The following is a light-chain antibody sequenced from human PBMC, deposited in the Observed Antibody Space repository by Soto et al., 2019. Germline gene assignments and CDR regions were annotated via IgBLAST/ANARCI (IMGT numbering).Light chain of an antibody. CDR3: QQYETWPRT. V-gene: IGKV3-15*01. Sequence: TLMTQSPATLSVSPGETATLSCRSSQNVHINLAWYQQKPGQAPTLLIYGVSARAPGVPARFSGTGSGTEFTLTIRNLQSEDFGVYYCQQYETWPRTFGQGTKVAIQ. J-gene: IGKJ2*01. CDR2: GVS. CDR1: QNVHIN.